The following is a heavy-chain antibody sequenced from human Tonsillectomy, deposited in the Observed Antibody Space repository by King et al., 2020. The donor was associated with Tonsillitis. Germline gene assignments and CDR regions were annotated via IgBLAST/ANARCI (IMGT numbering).Heavy chain of an antibody. CDR2: IYYSGST. CDR1: GGSISTYY. CDR3: AGYSDFYNYFDP. Sequence: QLQLQESGPGLVQPSETLSLTCSVSGGSISTYYWSWVRQPPGKGLEWIGHIYYSGSTTYNPSLSSRVTISVDTSKNHFSLKLRAVTAADTAVYFCAGYSDFYNYFDPWGQGTLVTVSS. J-gene: IGHJ5*02. V-gene: IGHV4-59*01. D-gene: IGHD1-26*01.